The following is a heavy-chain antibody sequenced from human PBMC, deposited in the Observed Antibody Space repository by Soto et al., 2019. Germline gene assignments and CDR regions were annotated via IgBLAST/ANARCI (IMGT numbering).Heavy chain of an antibody. CDR3: ARDIAAAGYDY. J-gene: IGHJ4*02. Sequence: PGGSLRLSCAASGFTFSSSWMSCVRQAPGKGLEWVANIKQDGSEKYYVDSVKGRFTISRDNAKNSLYLQMNSLRAEDTAVYYCARDIAAAGYDYWGQGTLVTVSS. CDR2: IKQDGSEK. CDR1: GFTFSSSW. V-gene: IGHV3-7*01. D-gene: IGHD6-13*01.